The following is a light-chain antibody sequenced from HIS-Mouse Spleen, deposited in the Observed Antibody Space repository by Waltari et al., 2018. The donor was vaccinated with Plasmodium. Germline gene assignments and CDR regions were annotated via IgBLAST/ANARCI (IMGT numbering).Light chain of an antibody. CDR3: QQYNNWSFT. CDR2: GAS. J-gene: IGKJ3*01. CDR1: QSVSSN. V-gene: IGKV3-15*01. Sequence: DIVMTHSPATLSVSPGERATISCRASQSVSSNFAWYQQKPGQAPRLLIYGASTRATGIPARFSGSGSGTEFTLTISSLQSEDFAVYYCQQYNNWSFTFGPGTKVDIK.